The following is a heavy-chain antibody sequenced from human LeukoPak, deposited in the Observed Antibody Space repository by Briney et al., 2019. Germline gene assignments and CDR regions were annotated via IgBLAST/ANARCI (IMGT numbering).Heavy chain of an antibody. J-gene: IGHJ4*02. V-gene: IGHV4-59*01. Sequence: SETLSLTCTVSGDSISSSFWNWIRQPPGQRLEWIGNIYYSGSTNYNPALKSRVTFSVDTTKNQVSPKLSSATAADTAVYYCARGALGAHPVDYWGQGTLVIVSS. D-gene: IGHD1-26*01. CDR2: IYYSGST. CDR1: GDSISSSF. CDR3: ARGALGAHPVDY.